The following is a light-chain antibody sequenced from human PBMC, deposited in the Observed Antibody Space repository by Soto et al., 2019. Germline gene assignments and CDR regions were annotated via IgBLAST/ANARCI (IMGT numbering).Light chain of an antibody. CDR2: GNS. V-gene: IGLV1-40*01. J-gene: IGLJ2*01. CDR3: QSYDSSLSGSGV. Sequence: QSVLTQPPSGSGAPGQRVTIYCTGSSSNIGAGYDVHWYQQLPGTAPKLLIYGNSNRPSGVPDRFSGSKSGTSASLAIAGLQAEDEADYYCQSYDSSLSGSGVFGGGTQLTVL. CDR1: SSNIGAGYD.